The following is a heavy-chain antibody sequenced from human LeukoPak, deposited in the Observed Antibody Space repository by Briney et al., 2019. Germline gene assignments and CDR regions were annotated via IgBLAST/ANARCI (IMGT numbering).Heavy chain of an antibody. V-gene: IGHV1-2*02. CDR2: VVPNSGGT. CDR3: ARGVLLQGRGAFDI. Sequence: VASVKVSCKASGYTFSVYYIHWLRQAPGQGLEWMGWVVPNSGGTNYAQKFRDRVTMTRDTSIDTAYMELSSLTYDDTAVYYCARGVLLQGRGAFDIWGQGTMVTVSS. CDR1: GYTFSVYY. J-gene: IGHJ3*02. D-gene: IGHD2-15*01.